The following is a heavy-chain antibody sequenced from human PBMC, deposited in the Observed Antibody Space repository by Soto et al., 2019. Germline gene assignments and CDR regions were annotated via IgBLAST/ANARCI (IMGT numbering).Heavy chain of an antibody. D-gene: IGHD5-18*01. J-gene: IGHJ6*02. CDR3: ARDGRKELWVEGLNAMDV. CDR1: GYTFSTYD. V-gene: IGHV1-18*01. CDR2: ISGYNGQT. Sequence: QVQLVQSGPEVKKPGASVKVSCKASGYTFSTYDISWVRQAPGQGLQWMGWISGYNGQTNYAQKFRGRVTITTDTSTGTAYMEMRSLRSDDTAMYYCARDGRKELWVEGLNAMDVWGQGTTVTVSS.